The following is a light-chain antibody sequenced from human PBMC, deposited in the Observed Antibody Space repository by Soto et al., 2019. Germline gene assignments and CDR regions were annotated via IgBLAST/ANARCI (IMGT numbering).Light chain of an antibody. CDR1: QSVSSSY. CDR2: GAS. J-gene: IGKJ2*01. Sequence: EIVLTQSPGTLSFSPGERATLSCRASQSVSSSYLAWYQQKPGQAPRLLIYGASSRATGIPDRFSGSGSGTDFTLTISRLEPEDFAVYYCPQYGSSPLYTFGQGTKLEIK. V-gene: IGKV3-20*01. CDR3: PQYGSSPLYT.